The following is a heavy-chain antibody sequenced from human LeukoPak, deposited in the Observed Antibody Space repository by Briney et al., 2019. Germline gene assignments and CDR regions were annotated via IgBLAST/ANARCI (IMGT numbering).Heavy chain of an antibody. Sequence: ASVKVSCKASGYTFTGYYMHWVRQAPGQGLEWMGWINPNSGGTNFAQKFRGRVTMTRDTSISTAFMELSRLTSDDTAVYYCARLWNTGYIIYFDSWGQGALVTASS. CDR3: ARLWNTGYIIYFDS. V-gene: IGHV1-2*02. D-gene: IGHD5-12*01. J-gene: IGHJ4*02. CDR2: INPNSGGT. CDR1: GYTFTGYY.